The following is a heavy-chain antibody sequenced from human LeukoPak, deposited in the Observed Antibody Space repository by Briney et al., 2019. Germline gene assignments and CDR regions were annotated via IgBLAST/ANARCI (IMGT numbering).Heavy chain of an antibody. Sequence: GASVKVSCKASGYTFSGYYMHWVRQAPGQGLEWMGWILPNSGATNYVQKFQGRVTMTRDTSASTVYMEVSGLRSDDTAVYYCARRATRSPSRWFDPWGQGTLVIVSS. CDR2: ILPNSGAT. J-gene: IGHJ5*02. V-gene: IGHV1-2*02. CDR3: ARRATRSPSRWFDP. CDR1: GYTFSGYY. D-gene: IGHD5-12*01.